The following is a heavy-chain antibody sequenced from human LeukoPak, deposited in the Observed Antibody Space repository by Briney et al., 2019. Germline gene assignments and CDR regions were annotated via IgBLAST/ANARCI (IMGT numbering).Heavy chain of an antibody. CDR2: IHYSGNT. V-gene: IGHV4-59*01. D-gene: IGHD3-22*01. CDR3: ARWGYFDNSGYFVAEY. J-gene: IGHJ4*02. Sequence: SETLSLTCLVSGGSIRRYYWTWIRQPPGERLECIGWIHYSGNTAYNPSLESRVTMSVDTSKNHVSLRMTSVTAADTATYYCARWGYFDNSGYFVAEYWGQGALVTVSS. CDR1: GGSIRRYY.